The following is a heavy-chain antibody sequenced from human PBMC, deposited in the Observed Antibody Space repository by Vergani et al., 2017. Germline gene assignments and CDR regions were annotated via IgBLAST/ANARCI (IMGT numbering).Heavy chain of an antibody. CDR1: GGSISSYY. CDR3: ARVGGGPFFDY. CDR2: IYYSGST. Sequence: QVQLQESGPGLVKPSETLSLTCTVSGGSISSYYWSWIRQPPGKGLEWIGYIYYSGSTNYNPSLKSRVTISVDTSKNQSSLKLSSVTAADTAVYYCARVGGGPFFDYWGQRTLVTVSS. V-gene: IGHV4-59*01. D-gene: IGHD3-16*01. J-gene: IGHJ4*02.